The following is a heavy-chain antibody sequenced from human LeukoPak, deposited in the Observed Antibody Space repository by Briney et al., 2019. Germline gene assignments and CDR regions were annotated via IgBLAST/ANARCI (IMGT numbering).Heavy chain of an antibody. V-gene: IGHV3-53*01. Sequence: GESLRLSCAASGYTVSSNYMSWVRQAPGKGLEWVSVIYSGGSTYYADSVKGRFTISRDNSKNTLYLQMNSLRAEDTAVYYCARDRLYGSGSYNYYYGMDVWGQGTTVTVSS. CDR1: GYTVSSNY. CDR2: IYSGGST. D-gene: IGHD3-10*01. CDR3: ARDRLYGSGSYNYYYGMDV. J-gene: IGHJ6*02.